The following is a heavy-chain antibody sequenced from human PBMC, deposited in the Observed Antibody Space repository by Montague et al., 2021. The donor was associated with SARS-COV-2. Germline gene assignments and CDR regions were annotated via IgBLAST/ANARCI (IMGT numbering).Heavy chain of an antibody. D-gene: IGHD2-21*02. CDR3: ARDLLPPRTAIKTNFFGLDA. V-gene: IGHV4-59*01. CDR2: IHYTGST. J-gene: IGHJ6*02. CDR1: GGSISGY. Sequence: SETLSLTCTVSGGSISGYWTWMRQPPGKGLEWLGHIHYTGSTKYNPSLKSRVTISIDTPKNQFSLKLRSVTAADTAVYFCARDLLPPRTAIKTNFFGLDAWGQGTTVIVSS.